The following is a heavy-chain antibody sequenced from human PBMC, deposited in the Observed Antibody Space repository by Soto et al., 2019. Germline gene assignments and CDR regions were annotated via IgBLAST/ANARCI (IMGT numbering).Heavy chain of an antibody. CDR1: GGAFSGYF. V-gene: IGHV4-34*01. CDR2: INYSGAM. J-gene: IGHJ5*02. Sequence: PSETLSLTCAVYGGAFSGYFWNWIRQPPGKGLEWIGEINYSGAMNYNPSLRSRASISVDLSKNQFSLKLSSMTAADTAVYYCANDAGSSGYTHFGACFDPWGQGTLVTVSS. D-gene: IGHD3-22*01. CDR3: ANDAGSSGYTHFGACFDP.